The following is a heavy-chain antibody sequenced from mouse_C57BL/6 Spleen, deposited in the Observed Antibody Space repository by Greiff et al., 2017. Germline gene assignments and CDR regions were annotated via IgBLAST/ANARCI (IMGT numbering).Heavy chain of an antibody. CDR1: GYTFTSYW. D-gene: IGHD2-4*01. J-gene: IGHJ4*01. V-gene: IGHV1-72*01. CDR2: IDPNSGGT. CDR3: ARSYYDYENYYAMDY. Sequence: QSCKASGYTFTSYWMHWVKQRPGRGLEWIGRIDPNSGGTKYNEKFKSKATLTVDKPSSTAYMQLSSLTSEDSAVYYCARSYYDYENYYAMDYWGQGTSVTVSS.